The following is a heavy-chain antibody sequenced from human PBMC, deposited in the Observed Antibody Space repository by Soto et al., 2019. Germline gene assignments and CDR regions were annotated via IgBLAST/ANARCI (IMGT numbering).Heavy chain of an antibody. V-gene: IGHV4-4*07. D-gene: IGHD3-16*01. J-gene: IGHJ5*02. Sequence: SETLSLTCNVSGPSLSGYYWSWIRQPPGKGLEWIGRIYATGSTDYNPSLKSRITMSGDMSKRQFSLTLRSVTAADTAIYYCARDGTKNLRDRLDPWGRGTLVTVYS. CDR2: IYATGST. CDR1: GPSLSGYY. CDR3: ARDGTKNLRDRLDP.